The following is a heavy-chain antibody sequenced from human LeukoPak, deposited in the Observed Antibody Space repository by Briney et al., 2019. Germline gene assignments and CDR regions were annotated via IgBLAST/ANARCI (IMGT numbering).Heavy chain of an antibody. Sequence: ASVKVSCKASGYTFTSYGISWVRQAPGQGLEWMGWISAYNGNTNYAQKLQGRVTMTTDTSTSTAYMELRSLRSDDTAVYYCARGLGYGSGSYYYGMDVWGQGTTVTVSS. CDR3: ARGLGYGSGSYYYGMDV. V-gene: IGHV1-18*01. CDR1: GYTFTSYG. J-gene: IGHJ6*02. D-gene: IGHD3-10*01. CDR2: ISAYNGNT.